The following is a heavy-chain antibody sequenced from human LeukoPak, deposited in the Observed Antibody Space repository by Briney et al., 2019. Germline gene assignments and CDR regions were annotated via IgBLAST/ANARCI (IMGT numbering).Heavy chain of an antibody. Sequence: PSETLSLTCTVSGGSISSGGYYWSWIRQHPGKGLEWIGYIYYSGSTYYNPSLKSRATISVDTSKNQFSLKLSSVTAADTAVYYCAREGSSGYGLFDSWGQGTLVTVSS. J-gene: IGHJ4*02. CDR1: GGSISSGGYY. CDR2: IYYSGST. CDR3: AREGSSGYGLFDS. D-gene: IGHD5-12*01. V-gene: IGHV4-31*03.